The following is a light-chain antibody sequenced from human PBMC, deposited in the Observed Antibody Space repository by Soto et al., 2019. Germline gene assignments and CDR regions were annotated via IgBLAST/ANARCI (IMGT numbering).Light chain of an antibody. CDR2: DVS. CDR1: SSDVGGYNY. V-gene: IGLV2-11*01. Sequence: QPVLTQPRSVSGSPGQSVTISCTGTSSDVGGYNYVSWYQQHPGKAPKLMIYDVSKRPSGVPDRFSGSKSGNTDSLTISGLQAEDEADYYCCSYADSYTLVFGGGTKLTVL. CDR3: CSYADSYTLV. J-gene: IGLJ2*01.